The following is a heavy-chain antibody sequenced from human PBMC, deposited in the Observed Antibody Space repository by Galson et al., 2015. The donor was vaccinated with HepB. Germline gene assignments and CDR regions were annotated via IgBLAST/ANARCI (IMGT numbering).Heavy chain of an antibody. D-gene: IGHD3-10*01. CDR1: GYPFTTYW. CDR2: IYPADSDA. V-gene: IGHV5-51*01. J-gene: IGHJ5*02. Sequence: QSGAEVKKPGESLKISCKGSGYPFTTYWIGWVRQMAGRGLGWVGTIYPADSDARYSPSSQGQVTISADKSISTAYLQWSSLKASDTAMYYCARQGAYYYGSGRVGGFDPWGQGTLVTVSS. CDR3: ARQGAYYYGSGRVGGFDP.